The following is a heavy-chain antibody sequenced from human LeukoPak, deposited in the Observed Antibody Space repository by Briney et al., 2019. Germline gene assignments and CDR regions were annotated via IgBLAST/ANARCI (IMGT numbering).Heavy chain of an antibody. CDR1: GFTFSSYW. CDR2: INSDGSST. Sequence: PGGSLRLSCAASGFTFSSYWMHWVRQAPGKGLVWLSRINSDGSSTSYADSVKGRFTISRDNAKNTLYLQMSSLRAEDTAVYYCTREKDYYDSSGYYRDAFDIWGQGTKVTASS. D-gene: IGHD3-22*01. J-gene: IGHJ3*02. CDR3: TREKDYYDSSGYYRDAFDI. V-gene: IGHV3-74*01.